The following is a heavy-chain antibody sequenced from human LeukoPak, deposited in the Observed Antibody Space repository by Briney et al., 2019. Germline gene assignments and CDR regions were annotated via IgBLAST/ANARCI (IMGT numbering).Heavy chain of an antibody. CDR1: GFTFSSNW. J-gene: IGHJ4*02. CDR2: SNEDGSTT. Sequence: GGSLRLSCAASGFTFSSNWMHWVRQAPGKGLVWVSRSNEDGSTTNYADSVKGRFTISRDNAKNTLYLQINSLTAEDTAVYYCARGPGNPTRNDYWGQGTLVTVSS. V-gene: IGHV3-74*01. CDR3: ARGPGNPTRNDY.